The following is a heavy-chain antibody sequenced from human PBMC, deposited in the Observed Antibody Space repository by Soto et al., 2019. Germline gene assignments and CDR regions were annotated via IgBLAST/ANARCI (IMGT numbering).Heavy chain of an antibody. CDR1: GGTFSSYT. Sequence: QVQLVQSGAEVKKPGSSVKVSCKASGGTFSSYTISWVRQAPGQGLEWMGRIIPILGIANYAQKFQGRVTITADKSTRTAYMELSSLRSEDTAVYYCARVVGGDYDSVDAFDIWGQGTMVTVSS. J-gene: IGHJ3*02. CDR3: ARVVGGDYDSVDAFDI. V-gene: IGHV1-69*02. CDR2: IIPILGIA. D-gene: IGHD4-17*01.